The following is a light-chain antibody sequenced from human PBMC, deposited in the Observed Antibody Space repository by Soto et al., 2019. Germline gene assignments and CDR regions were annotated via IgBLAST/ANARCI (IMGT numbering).Light chain of an antibody. Sequence: VLTQSPSTLSLSPGERATLSCRASQRVNSNYFAWYQQKPGQAPRLLVFGASTRATGFPDRFSGSGSGTDFILTISRVEPEDFAVYYCQQYTASSGIFTFGPGTKVDIK. V-gene: IGKV3-20*01. CDR1: QRVNSNY. CDR2: GAS. CDR3: QQYTASSGIFT. J-gene: IGKJ3*01.